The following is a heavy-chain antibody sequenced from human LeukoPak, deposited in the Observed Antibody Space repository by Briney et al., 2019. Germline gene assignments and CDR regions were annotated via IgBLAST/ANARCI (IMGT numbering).Heavy chain of an antibody. CDR1: GYTFTSYY. V-gene: IGHV1-46*03. CDR2: INPSGGST. D-gene: IGHD6-19*01. Sequence: ASVKVSCKASGYTFTSYYMHWVRHAPAQGLEWMGIINPSGGSTSYAQKFQGRVTMTRDTSTSTLYMELSSLISEDTAVYYCGRSRIAVAENDYWGQGTLVTVSS. CDR3: GRSRIAVAENDY. J-gene: IGHJ4*02.